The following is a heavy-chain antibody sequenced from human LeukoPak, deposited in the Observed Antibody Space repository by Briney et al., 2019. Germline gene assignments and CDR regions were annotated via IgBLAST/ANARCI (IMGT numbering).Heavy chain of an antibody. Sequence: SETLSLACTVSGGSITSYYWSWIRRPPGKGLEWIGYIYSSGSTNYNPSLKSRVTISVDTSENQFSLKLSSVTAADTAVYYSARHPTLTSGGNFDYWGQGTLVTVSS. D-gene: IGHD1-14*01. CDR3: ARHPTLTSGGNFDY. CDR2: IYSSGST. V-gene: IGHV4-59*08. CDR1: GGSITSYY. J-gene: IGHJ4*02.